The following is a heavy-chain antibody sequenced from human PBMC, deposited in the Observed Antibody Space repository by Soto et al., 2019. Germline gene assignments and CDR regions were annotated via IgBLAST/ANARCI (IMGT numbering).Heavy chain of an antibody. CDR2: INPKRRGT. D-gene: IGHD1-26*01. CDR3: ARGDLDIASVLDH. CDR1: GYTFTGHY. V-gene: IGHV1-2*02. Sequence: GASVKVSCKTSGYTFTGHYMHWVRQAPGQGLEWMGWINPKRRGTDYAEKFQGRVTITRDTSTSTVYMALSRLTSDDTAVYYCARGDLDIASVLDHWGQGTLVTSPQ. J-gene: IGHJ4*02.